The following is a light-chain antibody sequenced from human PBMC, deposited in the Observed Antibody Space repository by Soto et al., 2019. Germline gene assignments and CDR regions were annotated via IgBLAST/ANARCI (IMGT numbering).Light chain of an antibody. CDR3: QQYGTSPP. CDR1: QSVSSY. Sequence: EIVMTQSPATRSWSPGERATLSCRASQSVSSYLAWYQQKPGQAPRLLIYASSNRATGIPDRFSGSASGADFTLTIDRLEPEDFAVYDCQQYGTSPPFGQGTRLEIK. V-gene: IGKV3-20*01. CDR2: ASS. J-gene: IGKJ5*01.